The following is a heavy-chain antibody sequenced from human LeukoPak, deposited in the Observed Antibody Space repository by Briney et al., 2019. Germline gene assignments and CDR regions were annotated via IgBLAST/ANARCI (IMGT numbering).Heavy chain of an antibody. CDR3: AELVLGTATIDY. Sequence: SETLSLTCTVSGGSISSSNYYWGWIRQPPGKGLEWIGNIFYSGSTHYNPSLKSRVTISVDTSKNQFSLKLNSVTAADTAVYHCAELVLGTATIDYWGQGTLVTVSS. J-gene: IGHJ4*02. CDR2: IFYSGST. D-gene: IGHD2-21*02. V-gene: IGHV4-39*01. CDR1: GGSISSSNYY.